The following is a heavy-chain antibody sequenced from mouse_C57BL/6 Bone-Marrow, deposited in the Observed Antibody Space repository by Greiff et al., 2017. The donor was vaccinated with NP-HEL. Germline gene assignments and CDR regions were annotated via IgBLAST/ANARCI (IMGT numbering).Heavy chain of an antibody. D-gene: IGHD2-1*01. CDR3: ARYGNYTYAMDY. J-gene: IGHJ4*01. CDR1: GFNIKDYY. V-gene: IGHV14-2*01. CDR2: IDPEDGET. Sequence: EVQLQQSGAELVKPGASVKLSCTASGFNIKDYYMHWVKQRTEQGLEWIGRIDPEDGETKYAPQFQGKATITADPSSNTAYLQLSSLTYEDTAVYYCARYGNYTYAMDYWGQGTSVTVSS.